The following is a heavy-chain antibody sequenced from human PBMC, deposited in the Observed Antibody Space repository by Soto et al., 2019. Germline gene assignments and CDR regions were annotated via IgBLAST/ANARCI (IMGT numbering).Heavy chain of an antibody. CDR3: ARLRIATNNYKWFDP. J-gene: IGHJ5*01. D-gene: IGHD2-21*01. CDR1: GAALNSGNYY. CDR2: IYVTGAV. V-gene: IGHV4-31*03. Sequence: SETLSLTCSVSGAALNSGNYYWSWIRQVPGKGLEWIGHIYVTGAVDYNPSLRDRITISQDTSERQFSLNLRLVTAADTAVYYCARLRIATNNYKWFDPWGQGTTVTVSS.